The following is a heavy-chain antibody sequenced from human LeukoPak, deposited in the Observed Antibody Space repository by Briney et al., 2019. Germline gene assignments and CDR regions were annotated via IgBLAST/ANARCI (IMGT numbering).Heavy chain of an antibody. CDR1: GFTFSSYS. CDR3: ARVRRSAKNYYGMDV. Sequence: PGGSLRLSCAASGFTFSSYSMNWVRQAPGKGLEWVSSISSSSSTIYYADSVKGRFTISRDNAKNSLFLQMNSLRDEDTAVYYCARVRRSAKNYYGMDVWGQGSTVTVSS. D-gene: IGHD4/OR15-4a*01. CDR2: ISSSSSTI. J-gene: IGHJ6*02. V-gene: IGHV3-48*02.